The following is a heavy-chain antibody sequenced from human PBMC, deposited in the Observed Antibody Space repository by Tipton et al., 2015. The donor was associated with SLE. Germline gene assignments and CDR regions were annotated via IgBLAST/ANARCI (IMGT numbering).Heavy chain of an antibody. J-gene: IGHJ4*02. CDR1: GGSISSCY. Sequence: LRLSCTVSGGSISSCYWSWIRQPAGKGLEWIGRIYTGGSTNYNPSLKSRVTMSVDTSKNQFSLKLSSVTAADTAVYYCARDGLIAVAGFDYWGQGTLVTVSS. CDR3: ARDGLIAVAGFDY. D-gene: IGHD6-19*01. V-gene: IGHV4-4*07. CDR2: IYTGGST.